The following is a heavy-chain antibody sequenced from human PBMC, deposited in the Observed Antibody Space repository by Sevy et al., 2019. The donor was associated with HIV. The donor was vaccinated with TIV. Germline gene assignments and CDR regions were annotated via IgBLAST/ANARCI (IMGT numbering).Heavy chain of an antibody. CDR3: AKDGSYYDGSGSYKMGYFDY. CDR2: ISGSGGST. D-gene: IGHD3-10*01. J-gene: IGHJ4*02. Sequence: GGSLRLSCAASGFTFSSYAMSWVRQAPGKGLEWVSAISGSGGSTYYADSVKGRFTISRDNSKNTLYLQMNSLRAEDMAVYYCAKDGSYYDGSGSYKMGYFDYWGQGTLVTVSS. V-gene: IGHV3-23*01. CDR1: GFTFSSYA.